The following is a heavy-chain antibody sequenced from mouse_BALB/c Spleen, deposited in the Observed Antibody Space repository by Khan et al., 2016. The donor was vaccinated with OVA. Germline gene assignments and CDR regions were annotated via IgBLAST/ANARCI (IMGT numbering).Heavy chain of an antibody. Sequence: QVQLQQPGAELVKPGTSVKISCKASGYTFTSYYMYWVKQRPGQGLEWIGGINPNNGDSNFNEKFKSKATLTVDKSYSTAYMQLSILTSEDSAVYFCARSGYCNPFAYWVQGTLVTVSS. V-gene: IGHV1S81*02. J-gene: IGHJ3*01. CDR1: GYTFTSYY. CDR2: INPNNGDS. CDR3: ARSGYCNPFAY. D-gene: IGHD2-1*01.